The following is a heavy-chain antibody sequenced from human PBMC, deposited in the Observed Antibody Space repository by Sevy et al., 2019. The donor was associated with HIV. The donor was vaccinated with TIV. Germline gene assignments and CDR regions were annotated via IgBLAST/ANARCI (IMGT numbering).Heavy chain of an antibody. V-gene: IGHV3-30*04. CDR1: GFTFSSHA. CDR3: ARYLISGSYSQSLDY. J-gene: IGHJ4*02. CDR2: ISSDGNSQ. D-gene: IGHD1-26*01. Sequence: GGSLRLSCAASGFTFSSHAMHWVRQAPGKGLDWVAVISSDGNSQYSTDSVKGRFTISRDNSQNTLDLQMDSLRVEDTAVYYCARYLISGSYSQSLDYWGQGTLVTVSA.